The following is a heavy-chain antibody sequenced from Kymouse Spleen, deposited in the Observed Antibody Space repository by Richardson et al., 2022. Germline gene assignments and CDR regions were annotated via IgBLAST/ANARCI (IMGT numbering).Heavy chain of an antibody. CDR1: GYTFTGYY. D-gene: IGHD1-1*01. V-gene: IGHV1-2*04. CDR3: AREKGYNWNDNWFDP. Sequence: QVQLVQSGAEVKKPGASVKVSCKASGYTFTGYYMHWVRQAPGQGLEWMGWINPNSGGTNYAQKFQGWVTMTRDTSISTAYMELSRLRSDDTAVYYCAREKGYNWNDNWFDPWGQGTLVTVSS. J-gene: IGHJ5*02. CDR2: INPNSGGT.